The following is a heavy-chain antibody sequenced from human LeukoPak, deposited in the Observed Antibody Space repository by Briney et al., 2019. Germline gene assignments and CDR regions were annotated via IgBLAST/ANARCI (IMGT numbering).Heavy chain of an antibody. CDR1: GFTFSSYG. V-gene: IGHV3-33*06. J-gene: IGHJ6*03. CDR2: IWYDGSNK. CDR3: AKDYELEPYDLMDV. D-gene: IGHD1-1*01. Sequence: GRSLRLPCAASGFTFSSYGMHWVRQAPGKGLEWVAVIWYDGSNKYYADSVKGRFTISRDNSKNTLYLQMNSLRAEDTAVYYCAKDYELEPYDLMDVWGKGTTVTVSS.